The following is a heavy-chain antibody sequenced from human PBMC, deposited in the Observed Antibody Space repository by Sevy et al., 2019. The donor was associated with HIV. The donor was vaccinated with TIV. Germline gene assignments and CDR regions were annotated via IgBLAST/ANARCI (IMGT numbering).Heavy chain of an antibody. D-gene: IGHD3-16*01. CDR3: AHETFGRFES. CDR2: IIADGSDN. Sequence: GGSLRLSCAASGFTFSANWMNWVRQAPGKGLEWVANIIADGSDNHYVNSVEGRFTLSRDNAKNLLFLQMNSLSVEDTAVYYCAHETFGRFESWGQGTLVTVSS. V-gene: IGHV3-7*01. J-gene: IGHJ4*02. CDR1: GFTFSANW.